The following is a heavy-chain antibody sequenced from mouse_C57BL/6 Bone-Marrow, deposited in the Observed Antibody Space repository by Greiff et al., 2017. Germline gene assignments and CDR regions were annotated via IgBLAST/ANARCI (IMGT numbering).Heavy chain of an antibody. J-gene: IGHJ1*03. CDR2: ISSGGSYT. CDR3: ARQDYGNYNWYVDV. D-gene: IGHD2-1*01. CDR1: GFTFSSYG. V-gene: IGHV5-6*01. Sequence: EVKVVESGGDLVKPGGSLKLSCAASGFTFSSYGMSWVRQTPDKRLEWVATISSGGSYTYYPDSVKGRFTISRDNAKNTLYLQMSSLKSEDTAMYYCARQDYGNYNWYVDVWGTGTTVTVSS.